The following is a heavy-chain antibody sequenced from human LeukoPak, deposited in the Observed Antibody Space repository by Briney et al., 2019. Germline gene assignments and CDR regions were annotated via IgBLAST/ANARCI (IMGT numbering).Heavy chain of an antibody. D-gene: IGHD3-22*01. CDR1: GFSFSDYY. CDR3: ARRRTYYDSSGYSSDAFDI. V-gene: IGHV3-11*04. CDR2: ISSSGSTI. J-gene: IGHJ3*02. Sequence: GGSLRLSCAASGFSFSDYYMSWIRQAPGKGLECVSYISSSGSTIYYADSVKGRFTISRDNAKNSLYLQMNSLRAEDTAVYYCARRRTYYDSSGYSSDAFDIWGQGTMVTVSS.